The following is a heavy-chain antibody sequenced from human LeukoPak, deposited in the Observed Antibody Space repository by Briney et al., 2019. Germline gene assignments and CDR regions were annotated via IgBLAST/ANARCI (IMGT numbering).Heavy chain of an antibody. D-gene: IGHD2-2*01. J-gene: IGHJ4*02. CDR2: IYPGDSDT. CDR3: ARLGYCGSTSCTQFDY. V-gene: IGHV5-51*01. CDR1: GSMFSSNW. Sequence: GESLKISCKGSGSMFSSNWIGWVRQLPGKGLEWMGIIYPGDSDTRYSPSFQGQVTISADKSISTAFLQWSSLKASDTAMYYCARLGYCGSTSCTQFDYWGQGTLVTVSS.